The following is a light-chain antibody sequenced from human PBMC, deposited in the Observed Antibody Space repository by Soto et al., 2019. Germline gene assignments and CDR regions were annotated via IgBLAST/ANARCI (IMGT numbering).Light chain of an antibody. CDR3: SSYPSSLTQV. Sequence: QSALTQPASVSGSPGQSITISCTGTSSDVGGYNYISWFQQHTGKAPKLMIYDVSNRPSGVSNRFSGSKSGNTASLTISGLQAEDEADYYCSSYPSSLTQVFGGGTKVTVL. V-gene: IGLV2-14*03. J-gene: IGLJ3*02. CDR1: SSDVGGYNY. CDR2: DVS.